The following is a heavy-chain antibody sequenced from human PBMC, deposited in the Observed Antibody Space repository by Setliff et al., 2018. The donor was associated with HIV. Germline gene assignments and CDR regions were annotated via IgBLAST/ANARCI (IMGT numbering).Heavy chain of an antibody. V-gene: IGHV1-46*01. Sequence: ASVKVSCKASGYSLSDYFLHWVQEAPGRGLEWIGRISPRDGPRDGEVIYGDNFHGRVTLTRDTSSSTVYVELSSLRSDDTAVYYCAREAEQGERSSSWYFDYWGQGTLVTVSS. D-gene: IGHD6-6*01. CDR3: AREAEQGERSSSWYFDY. CDR2: ISPRDGPR. CDR1: GYSLSDYF. J-gene: IGHJ4*02.